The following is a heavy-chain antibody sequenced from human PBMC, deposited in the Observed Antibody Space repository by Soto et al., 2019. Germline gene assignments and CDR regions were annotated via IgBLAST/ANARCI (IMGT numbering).Heavy chain of an antibody. CDR1: GFTFSSYG. V-gene: IGHV3-30*18. Sequence: QVQLVESGGGVVQPGRSLRLSCAASGFTFSSYGMHWVRQAPGKGLEWVAIISYDGSNKYYADSVKGRFTISRDNSKNTLYLQMSSLRAEDTAVYYCAKGPYSGSYYFDYWGQGTLVTVSS. CDR3: AKGPYSGSYYFDY. J-gene: IGHJ4*02. CDR2: ISYDGSNK. D-gene: IGHD1-26*01.